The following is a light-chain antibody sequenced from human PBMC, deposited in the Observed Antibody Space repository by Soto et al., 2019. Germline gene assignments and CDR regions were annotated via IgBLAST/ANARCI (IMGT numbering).Light chain of an antibody. V-gene: IGKV1-39*01. CDR1: QSISSY. CDR2: AAS. CDR3: KQYNSYSWT. J-gene: IGKJ1*01. Sequence: DIQMTQSPSSLSASVGDRVTITCRASQSISSYLNWYQQKPGKAPKLLIYAASSLQSGVPSRFSGSGSGTEFTLTIRSLQPDDFATYYCKQYNSYSWTFGQGTKVDIK.